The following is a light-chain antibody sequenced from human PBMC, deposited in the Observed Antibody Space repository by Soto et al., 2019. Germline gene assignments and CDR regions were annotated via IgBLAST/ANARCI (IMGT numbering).Light chain of an antibody. CDR2: GAS. Sequence: EIVLTQSPGTLSLSPGERATLSCRASQSVSSTYLAWYQQKPGQAPRLLIYGASSRATGIPDSFSGSGSGTAFTLTISRLEPEDFSVYYCQQYSSSPWTFGQGTKVEIK. J-gene: IGKJ1*01. CDR1: QSVSSTY. CDR3: QQYSSSPWT. V-gene: IGKV3-20*01.